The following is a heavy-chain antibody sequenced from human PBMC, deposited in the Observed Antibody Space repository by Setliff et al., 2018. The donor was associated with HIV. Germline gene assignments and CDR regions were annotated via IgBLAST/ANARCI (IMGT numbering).Heavy chain of an antibody. D-gene: IGHD2-2*01. J-gene: IGHJ6*03. CDR2: INWNGGST. Sequence: PGGSLRLSCAASGFTFDDYGMSWVRQAPGKGLEGVSGINWNGGSTGYADSVKGRFTISRDNAKNSLYLQMHRLRAEDTALYYCARAPIAPAGMHYYYYNYYKDAWGKGTTVTVSS. CDR3: ARAPIAPAGMHYYYYNYYKDA. CDR1: GFTFDDYG. V-gene: IGHV3-20*04.